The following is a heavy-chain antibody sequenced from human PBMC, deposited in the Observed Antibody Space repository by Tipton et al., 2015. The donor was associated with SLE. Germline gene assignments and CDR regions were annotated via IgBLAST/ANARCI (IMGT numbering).Heavy chain of an antibody. Sequence: TLSLTCTVSGDSINSDGYFWTWIRQTPGKGLEWIGQTHLLGATDYNPSLRGRVTISVDSSRNQFSLKLTSVTAADTAMYYCARYDGRALDIWGQGTMVTVSS. CDR1: GDSINSDGYF. V-gene: IGHV4-39*07. CDR3: ARYDGRALDI. J-gene: IGHJ3*02. CDR2: THLLGAT. D-gene: IGHD1-1*01.